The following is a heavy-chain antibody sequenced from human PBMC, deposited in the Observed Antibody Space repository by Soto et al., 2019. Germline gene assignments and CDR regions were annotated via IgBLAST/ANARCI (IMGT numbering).Heavy chain of an antibody. J-gene: IGHJ5*02. V-gene: IGHV3-21*01. CDR2: ISSSSAYI. Sequence: EVQLVESGGGLVKPGGSLRLSCSVSGYNIINYNMLWVRQAPGKGLGWVSAISSSSAYIYYADSVKGRFTISRDNAKNSLCLQMNRLRAEDTAVYYCARGDCGDYCDGNWFDPWGQGTLVTVSS. CDR1: GYNIINYN. D-gene: IGHD2-21*02. CDR3: ARGDCGDYCDGNWFDP.